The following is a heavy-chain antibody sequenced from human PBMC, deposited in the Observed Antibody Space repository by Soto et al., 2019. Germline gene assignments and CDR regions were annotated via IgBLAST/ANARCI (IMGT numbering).Heavy chain of an antibody. CDR3: ERPSPYYYYGMDV. CDR2: INPNSGGT. J-gene: IGHJ6*02. Sequence: ASVKVSCKASGYTFTDYYIHGVRLRQAPGQGLGWMGWINPNSGGTNYAQKFQDWVTMTRDTSISTAYLELSSLRSDDTAVYYCERPSPYYYYGMDVGGQGTTVTGSS. V-gene: IGHV1-2*04. CDR1: GYTFTDYY. D-gene: IGHD2-2*01.